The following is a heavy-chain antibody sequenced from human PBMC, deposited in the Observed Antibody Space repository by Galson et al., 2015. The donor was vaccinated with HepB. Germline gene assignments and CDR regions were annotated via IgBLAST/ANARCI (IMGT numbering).Heavy chain of an antibody. D-gene: IGHD5-24*01. CDR2: VDPSDSYS. CDR3: ARLRGHDAYIGVYGMDV. CDR1: GYSFTNYW. Sequence: QSGAEVKKPGESLRISCKGSGYSFTNYWISWVRQMPGKGLEWMGRVDPSDSYSDYSPSFQGHVSISVDKSISTACLQWSSLKASDTAIYYCARLRGHDAYIGVYGMDVWGLGTTVTVSS. J-gene: IGHJ6*02. V-gene: IGHV5-10-1*01.